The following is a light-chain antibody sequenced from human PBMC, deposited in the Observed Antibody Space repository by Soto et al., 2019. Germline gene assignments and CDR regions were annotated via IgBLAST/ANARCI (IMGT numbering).Light chain of an antibody. CDR3: QQLNTYPIT. Sequence: IQLTQSPSSLSASVGDRVTITCRASQGISSYLAWYQQKPGKAPKLLIYGASTLEGGVPFRFSGSGSGTDLTLTISSLQPEDFATYYCQQLNTYPITLGQGTRLEIK. V-gene: IGKV1-9*01. CDR1: QGISSY. CDR2: GAS. J-gene: IGKJ5*01.